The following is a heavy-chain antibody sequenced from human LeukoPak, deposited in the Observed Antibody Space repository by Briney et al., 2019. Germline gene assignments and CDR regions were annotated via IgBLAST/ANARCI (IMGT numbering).Heavy chain of an antibody. CDR1: GGSISSSSYY. Sequence: SETLSLTCTVSGGSISSSSYYWSWIRQPAGKGLEWIGRIYTSGSTNYNPSLKSRVTISVDTSKNQFSLKLSSVTAADTAVYYCAGIWFGERGYYFDYWGQGTLVTVSS. V-gene: IGHV4-61*02. CDR2: IYTSGST. D-gene: IGHD3-10*01. CDR3: AGIWFGERGYYFDY. J-gene: IGHJ4*02.